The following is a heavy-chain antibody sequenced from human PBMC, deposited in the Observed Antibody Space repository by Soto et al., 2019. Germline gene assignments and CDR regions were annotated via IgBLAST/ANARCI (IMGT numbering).Heavy chain of an antibody. Sequence: GGSLRLSCAASGFTVSSNYMSWVRQAPGKGLEWVSVIYSGGSTYYADSVKGRFTISRDNSKNTLYLQMNSLRAEDTAVYYCARSHMPRTGSYYVDYWGQGTLGTVSA. V-gene: IGHV3-66*02. D-gene: IGHD1-26*01. CDR1: GFTVSSNY. J-gene: IGHJ4*02. CDR3: ARSHMPRTGSYYVDY. CDR2: IYSGGST.